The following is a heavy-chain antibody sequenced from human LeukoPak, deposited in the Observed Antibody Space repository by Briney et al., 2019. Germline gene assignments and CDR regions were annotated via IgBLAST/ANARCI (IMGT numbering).Heavy chain of an antibody. Sequence: SQTLSLTCTVSGGSISSGDYYWSWIRQPPGKGLEWIGYIYYSGSTYYNPSLKSRVTISVDTSKNQFSLKLSSVTAADTAVYYCARVSGLNYDFWSGYPYHFDYWGQGTLVTVSS. V-gene: IGHV4-30-4*08. CDR2: IYYSGST. CDR1: GGSISSGDYY. D-gene: IGHD3-3*01. J-gene: IGHJ4*02. CDR3: ARVSGLNYDFWSGYPYHFDY.